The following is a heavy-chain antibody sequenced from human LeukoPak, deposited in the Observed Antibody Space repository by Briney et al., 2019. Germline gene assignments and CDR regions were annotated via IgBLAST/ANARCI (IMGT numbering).Heavy chain of an antibody. CDR3: ARDHVLVPATFHI. D-gene: IGHD2-15*01. CDR1: GFTFSDYY. J-gene: IGHJ3*02. V-gene: IGHV3-11*04. Sequence: GGSLRLSCVASGFTFSDYYMGWIRQAPGKGLECIAYISTSGSPIYYADSVRGRFTISRDNAKNSLYLQMNSLRDEDTAAYYCARDHVLVPATFHIWGQGTMVTVSS. CDR2: ISTSGSPI.